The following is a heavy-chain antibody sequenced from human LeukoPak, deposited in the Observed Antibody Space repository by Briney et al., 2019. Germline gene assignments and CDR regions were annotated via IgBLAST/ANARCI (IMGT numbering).Heavy chain of an antibody. CDR1: GFTFSTYT. J-gene: IGHJ4*02. Sequence: GGSLRLSCAASGFTFSTYTMNWVRQAPGKGLEWVSSITGSSSYIYYADSMKGRFTISRDNAQNSLYLQMNSLRADDTAVYYCAKGSDFDYWGQGTLATVSS. D-gene: IGHD1-26*01. CDR2: ITGSSSYI. V-gene: IGHV3-21*01. CDR3: AKGSDFDY.